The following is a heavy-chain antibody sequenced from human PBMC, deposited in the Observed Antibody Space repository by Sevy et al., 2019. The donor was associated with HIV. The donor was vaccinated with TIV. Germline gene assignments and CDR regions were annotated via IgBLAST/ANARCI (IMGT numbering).Heavy chain of an antibody. J-gene: IGHJ6*03. CDR3: ATPGAGYSVFYYYLAV. CDR1: GGSISSSSYY. D-gene: IGHD6-19*01. V-gene: IGHV4-39*01. CDR2: ISYSGVT. Sequence: SETLSLTCTVSGGSISSSSYYWGWIRQPPGRGLEWIGSISYSGVTHYNPSLSSRVTISVDTAKNQFSLNLNSVTAADTAVYYCATPGAGYSVFYYYLAVWGKGTTVTVSS.